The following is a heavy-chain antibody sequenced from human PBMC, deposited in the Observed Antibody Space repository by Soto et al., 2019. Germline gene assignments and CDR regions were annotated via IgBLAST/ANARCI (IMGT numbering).Heavy chain of an antibody. Sequence: ASVKVSCKASGYTFTSYAMHWVRQAPGQRLECMGWINAGNGNTKYSQKFQGRVTITRDTSASTAYMELSSLRSEDTAVYYCARDGNDFWSGYYFDYWGQGTLVTVSS. CDR3: ARDGNDFWSGYYFDY. CDR1: GYTFTSYA. J-gene: IGHJ4*02. CDR2: INAGNGNT. V-gene: IGHV1-3*01. D-gene: IGHD3-3*01.